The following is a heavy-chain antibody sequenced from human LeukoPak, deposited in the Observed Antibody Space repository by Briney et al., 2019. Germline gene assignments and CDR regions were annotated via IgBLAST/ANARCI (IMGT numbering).Heavy chain of an antibody. V-gene: IGHV4-30-4*08. CDR2: IYYSGST. J-gene: IGHJ4*02. D-gene: IGHD4-23*01. Sequence: SETLSLTCTVSGGSISSGDYYWSWIRQPPGKGLEWIGYIYYSGSTYYNPSLKSRVTISVDTSKNQFSLKLSSVTAADTAVYYCARTVVTLLIDYWGQGTLVTVSS. CDR3: ARTVVTLLIDY. CDR1: GGSISSGDYY.